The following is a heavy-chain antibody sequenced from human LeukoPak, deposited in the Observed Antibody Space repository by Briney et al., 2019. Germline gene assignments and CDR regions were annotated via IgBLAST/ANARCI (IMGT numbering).Heavy chain of an antibody. V-gene: IGHV3-23*01. D-gene: IGHD5-24*01. CDR2: ISGSGGST. CDR3: AKVVEMATIGSFDY. CDR1: GFTFSSYA. Sequence: GGSLRLSCAASGFTFSSYAMSWVRQAPGKGLEWVSAISGSGGSTYYADSVKGRFTISRDNSKSTLYLQMNSLRAEDTAVYYCAKVVEMATIGSFDYWGQGTLVTVSS. J-gene: IGHJ4*02.